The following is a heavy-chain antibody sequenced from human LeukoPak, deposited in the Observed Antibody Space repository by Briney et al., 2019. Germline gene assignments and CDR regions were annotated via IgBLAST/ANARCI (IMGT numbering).Heavy chain of an antibody. CDR1: EFTFSDYW. V-gene: IGHV3-7*01. Sequence: PGGSLRLSCAASEFTFSDYWMSWVRQAPGKGLEWVANIKPDGSDKNYEDSVKGRFTFSRDNARNSLYLQMNTLRAEDTAMYFCAREVWAAFDIWGQGTMVTVSS. J-gene: IGHJ3*02. CDR3: AREVWAAFDI. CDR2: IKPDGSDK. D-gene: IGHD7-27*01.